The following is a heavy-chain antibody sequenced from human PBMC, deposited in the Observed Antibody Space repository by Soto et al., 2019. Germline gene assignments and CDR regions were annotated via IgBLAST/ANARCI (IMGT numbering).Heavy chain of an antibody. D-gene: IGHD3-10*01. CDR3: AREKSGGSGRKIDY. CDR2: IYYSET. V-gene: IGHV4-31*03. Sequence: QVQLQESGPGLVKPSQTLSLTCTVSGGSISSGDYHWRWIRQHPGKGLEWIGYIYYSETYYNPSLKSRVTISGDTSKNQFSLKLSSVTAADTAVYYCAREKSGGSGRKIDYWGQGTLVTVSS. J-gene: IGHJ4*02. CDR1: GGSISSGDYH.